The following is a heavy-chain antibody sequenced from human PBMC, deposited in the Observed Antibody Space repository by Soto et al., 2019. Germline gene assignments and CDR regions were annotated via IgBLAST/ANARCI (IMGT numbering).Heavy chain of an antibody. CDR3: ARGSGYCSGGSCHYYYYYGMDV. D-gene: IGHD2-15*01. CDR1: GGTFSSYA. J-gene: IGHJ6*02. CDR2: IIPIFGTA. Sequence: VQLVQSGAEVKKPGSSVKVSCKASGGTFSSYAISWVRQAPGQGLEWMGGIIPIFGTANYAQKFQGRVTITADESTSTAYMELSSLRSEDTAVYYCARGSGYCSGGSCHYYYYYGMDVWGQGTTVTVSS. V-gene: IGHV1-69*01.